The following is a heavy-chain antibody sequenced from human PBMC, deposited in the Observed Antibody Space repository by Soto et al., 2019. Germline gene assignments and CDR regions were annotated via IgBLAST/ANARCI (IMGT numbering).Heavy chain of an antibody. D-gene: IGHD3-22*01. J-gene: IGHJ3*02. V-gene: IGHV1-18*01. CDR1: GYTFTSYG. CDR2: ISAYNGNT. Sequence: GASVKVSCKASGYTFTSYGISWVRQAPGQGLEWMGWISAYNGNTNYAQKLQGRVTMTTDTSTSTAYMELRGLRSDDTAVYYCASDSQGWGPITMIGVDAFDIWGQGTMVTVSS. CDR3: ASDSQGWGPITMIGVDAFDI.